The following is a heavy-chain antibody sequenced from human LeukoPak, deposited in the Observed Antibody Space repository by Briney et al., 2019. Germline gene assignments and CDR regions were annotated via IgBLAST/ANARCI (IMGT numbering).Heavy chain of an antibody. D-gene: IGHD5-18*01. CDR2: ISYDGNNK. CDR1: GFTFSNYA. V-gene: IGHV3-30-3*01. Sequence: GGSLRLSCAASGFTFSNYAMHWVRQAPGKGLEWVAVISYDGNNKYYADSVEGRFIISRDNSKNTLYLQMNSLRPEDTTVYYCARDPKGGFSYGWGAFDIWGQGTMVTVSS. CDR3: ARDPKGGFSYGWGAFDI. J-gene: IGHJ3*02.